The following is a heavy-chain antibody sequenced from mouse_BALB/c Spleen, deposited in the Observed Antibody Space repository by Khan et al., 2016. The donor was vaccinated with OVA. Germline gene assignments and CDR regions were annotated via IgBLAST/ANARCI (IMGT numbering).Heavy chain of an antibody. Sequence: EVELVESGGGLVKPGGSLKLSCAASGFTFSDYYMYWVRQTPEKRLEWVATISDGGSYTYYPDSVKGRFTISRDDAKNNLYLPIISLKSEDTAMYFCARGHYGSPFAYWGQGPLVTVSA. CDR1: GFTFSDYY. CDR3: ARGHYGSPFAY. J-gene: IGHJ3*01. V-gene: IGHV5-4*02. CDR2: ISDGGSYT. D-gene: IGHD2-1*01.